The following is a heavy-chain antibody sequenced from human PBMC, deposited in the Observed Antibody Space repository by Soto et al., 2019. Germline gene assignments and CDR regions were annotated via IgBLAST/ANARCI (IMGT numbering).Heavy chain of an antibody. CDR3: ARDTVGTSGYYYGMDV. CDR2: IYPGDSDT. Sequence: ESLQISCKGSGYSFTSYWIGWVRQMPGKGLEWMGIIYPGDSDTRYSPSFQGQVTISADKSISTAYLQWSSLKASDTAMYYCARDTVGTSGYYYGMDVWGQGTTVTVSS. J-gene: IGHJ6*02. CDR1: GYSFTSYW. V-gene: IGHV5-51*01. D-gene: IGHD4-17*01.